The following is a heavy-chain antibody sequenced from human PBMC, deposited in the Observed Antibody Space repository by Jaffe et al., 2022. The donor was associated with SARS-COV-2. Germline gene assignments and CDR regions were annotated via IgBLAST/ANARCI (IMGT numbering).Heavy chain of an antibody. V-gene: IGHV4-38-2*02. CDR2: IYHSGST. CDR1: GYSISSGYY. D-gene: IGHD4-17*01. CDR3: ARDGMTTVVTDFDY. Sequence: QVQLQESGPGLVKPSETLSLTCTVSGYSISSGYYWGWIRQPPGKGLEWIGSIYHSGSTYYNPSLKSRVTISVDTSKNQFSLKLSSVTAADTAVYYCARDGMTTVVTDFDYWGQGTLVTVSS. J-gene: IGHJ4*02.